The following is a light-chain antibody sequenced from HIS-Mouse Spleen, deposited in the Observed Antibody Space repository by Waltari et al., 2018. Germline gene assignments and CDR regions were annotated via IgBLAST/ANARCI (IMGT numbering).Light chain of an antibody. V-gene: IGLV3-19*01. Sequence: SSELTQDPAVSVALGQTVRITCQGDSLRSYYASWNQQKPGQAPVLVIYGKNNRPSGIPDRVSGSSSGNTASLTITGAQAEDEADYYCNSRDSSGNHVVFGGGTKLTVL. CDR1: SLRSYY. CDR2: GKN. CDR3: NSRDSSGNHVV. J-gene: IGLJ2*01.